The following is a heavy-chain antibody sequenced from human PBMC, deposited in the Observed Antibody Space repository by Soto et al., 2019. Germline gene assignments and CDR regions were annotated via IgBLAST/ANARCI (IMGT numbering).Heavy chain of an antibody. CDR3: ARDRYLRTSRLYYYYGMDV. Sequence: SVKVSCKASGGTFSSYAISWVRQAPGQGLEWMGGIIPIFGTANYAQKFQGRVTITADESTSTAYMELSSLRSEDTAVYYCARDRYLRTSRLYYYYGMDVWGQGTTVTVSS. CDR2: IIPIFGTA. CDR1: GGTFSSYA. V-gene: IGHV1-69*13. J-gene: IGHJ6*02. D-gene: IGHD2-2*01.